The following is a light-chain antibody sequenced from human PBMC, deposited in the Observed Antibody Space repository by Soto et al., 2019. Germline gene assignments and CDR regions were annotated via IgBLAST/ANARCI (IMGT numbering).Light chain of an antibody. CDR3: LLYLGGARRV. V-gene: IGLV1-44*01. CDR2: SNN. CDR1: SSNIGSNS. J-gene: IGLJ1*01. Sequence: QSLLTQPPSASATPGQRVTISCSGSSSNIGSNSVNWYQQVPGTAPRLLIYSNNQRPSGVPDRLSGSKSGTSASLAIGGLQSEDEADYYCLLYLGGARRVFGNGTKLTVL.